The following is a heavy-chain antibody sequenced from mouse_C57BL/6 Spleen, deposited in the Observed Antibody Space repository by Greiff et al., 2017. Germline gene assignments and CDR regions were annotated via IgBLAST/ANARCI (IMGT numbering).Heavy chain of an antibody. CDR3: ARSTTVVAPGIAMDY. CDR1: GYAFSSSW. CDR2: IYPGDGDT. Sequence: QVQLQQSGPELVKPGASVKISCKASGYAFSSSWMNWVKQRPGKGLEWIGRIYPGDGDTNYNGKFKGKATLTADKSSSTAYVQLSSLTSEDSAVYFCARSTTVVAPGIAMDYWGQGTSVTVSS. D-gene: IGHD1-1*01. V-gene: IGHV1-82*01. J-gene: IGHJ4*01.